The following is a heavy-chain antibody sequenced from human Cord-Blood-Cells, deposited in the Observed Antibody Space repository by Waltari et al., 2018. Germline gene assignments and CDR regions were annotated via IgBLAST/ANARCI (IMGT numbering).Heavy chain of an antibody. CDR1: GFTFSSYW. J-gene: IGHJ4*02. V-gene: IGHV3-7*01. CDR3: ARESPSFDY. Sequence: EVQLVESGGGLVQPGGSLRLSCAASGFTFSSYWMSWVRQAPGKGLELVANIKQDGSGKYYVYSVKGRFTISRDNAKNSLYLQMNSLRAEDTAVYYCARESPSFDYWGQGTLVTVSS. CDR2: IKQDGSGK.